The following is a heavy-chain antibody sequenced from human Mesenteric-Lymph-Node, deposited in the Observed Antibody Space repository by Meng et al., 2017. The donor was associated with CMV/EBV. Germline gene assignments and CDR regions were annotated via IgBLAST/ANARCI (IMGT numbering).Heavy chain of an antibody. D-gene: IGHD3-16*01. Sequence: GESLKISCAASGFTFSSYEMNWVRQAPGKGLEWVSYISSSGSTIYYADSVKGRFTISRDNAKNSLYLQMNSLRAEDTAVYYCAKKKGEGAAEGGYFDYWGQGTLVTVSS. J-gene: IGHJ4*02. CDR1: GFTFSSYE. V-gene: IGHV3-48*03. CDR3: AKKKGEGAAEGGYFDY. CDR2: ISSSGSTI.